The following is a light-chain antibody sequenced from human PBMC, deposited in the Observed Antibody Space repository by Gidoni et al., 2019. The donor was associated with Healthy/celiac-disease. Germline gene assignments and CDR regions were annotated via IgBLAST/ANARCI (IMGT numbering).Light chain of an antibody. CDR3: QQYYSTPDT. CDR1: QSVLYSSNNKNY. V-gene: IGKV4-1*01. J-gene: IGKJ2*01. CDR2: WAS. Sequence: DIVMTQSPASLAVSLGERATINCKSSQSVLYSSNNKNYLAWYQQKPGQPPKLLIYWASTRESGVPDRFSGSGSGTDFTLTISSLQAEDVAVYYCQQYYSTPDTFGQXTKLEIK.